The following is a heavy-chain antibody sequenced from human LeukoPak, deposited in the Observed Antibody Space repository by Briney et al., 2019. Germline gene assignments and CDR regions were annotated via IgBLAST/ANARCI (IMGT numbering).Heavy chain of an antibody. Sequence: GGSLRLSCAASGFTFSSYWMHWVRQGPGKGLEWVAVISYDGSNKYYADSVKGRFTISRDNAKNSLYLQMNSLRAEDTALYYCARHSGSYWAYYYMDVWGKGTTVTVSS. CDR1: GFTFSSYW. CDR3: ARHSGSYWAYYYMDV. CDR2: ISYDGSNK. J-gene: IGHJ6*03. D-gene: IGHD1-26*01. V-gene: IGHV3-30*03.